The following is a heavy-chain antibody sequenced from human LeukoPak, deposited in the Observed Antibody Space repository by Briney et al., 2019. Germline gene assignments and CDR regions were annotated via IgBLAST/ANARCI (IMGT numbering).Heavy chain of an antibody. V-gene: IGHV4-39*01. CDR1: GGSISNINYY. CDR2: IDLSGST. D-gene: IGHD2-2*01. CDR3: ARHRDCSSSSCYGGYYYAMDV. Sequence: PSETLSLTCTVAGGSISNINYYWGWIRQPPGKGLEWIGSIDLSGSTYYYPSAKSRFSISVDTSKNQFSVKLSSVTAADTAVYFCARHRDCSSSSCYGGYYYAMDVWGQGTTVTVSS. J-gene: IGHJ6*02.